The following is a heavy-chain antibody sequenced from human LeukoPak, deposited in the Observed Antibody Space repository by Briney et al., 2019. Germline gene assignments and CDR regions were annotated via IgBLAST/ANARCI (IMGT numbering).Heavy chain of an antibody. J-gene: IGHJ5*02. CDR1: GFTFDDYA. CDR2: IKPDGSAQ. CDR3: ANGGTYSSGP. Sequence: PGRSLRLTCAASGFTFDDYAMHWVRQAPGKGLEWVATIKPDGSAQYYVDSVKGRFTISRDNAKNSLFLQINSLRAEDTAVYYCANGGTYSSGPWGQGTLVTVSS. V-gene: IGHV3-7*01. D-gene: IGHD3-22*01.